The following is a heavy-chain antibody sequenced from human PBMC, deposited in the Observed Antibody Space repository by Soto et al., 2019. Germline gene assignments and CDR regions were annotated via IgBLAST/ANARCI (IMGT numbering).Heavy chain of an antibody. CDR1: GGSVSSSNHY. J-gene: IGHJ3*02. Sequence: PSETLSLTCAVSGGSVSSSNHYWDWIRQPPGKGPEWIGRIYYSGSTYYNPSLKSRVTISVDTSKNQFSLKLSSVTAADTAVYYCARRELEPTNNDAFHIWGQGTMVTVS. V-gene: IGHV4-39*01. D-gene: IGHD1-1*01. CDR3: ARRELEPTNNDAFHI. CDR2: IYYSGST.